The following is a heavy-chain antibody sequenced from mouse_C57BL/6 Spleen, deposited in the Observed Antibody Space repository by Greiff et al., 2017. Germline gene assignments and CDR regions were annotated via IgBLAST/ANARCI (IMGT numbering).Heavy chain of an antibody. CDR3: ARKTGAGGNYFDY. J-gene: IGHJ2*01. D-gene: IGHD4-1*01. Sequence: QVQLQQSGAELVRPGPSVKVSCTASGYAFTNYLIEWVKQRPGQGLEWIGVINPGSGGTNYNEKFKGKATLTADKSSSTAYMQLSSLTSEDAAVYFCARKTGAGGNYFDYWGQGTTLTVSS. CDR2: INPGSGGT. CDR1: GYAFTNYL. V-gene: IGHV1-54*01.